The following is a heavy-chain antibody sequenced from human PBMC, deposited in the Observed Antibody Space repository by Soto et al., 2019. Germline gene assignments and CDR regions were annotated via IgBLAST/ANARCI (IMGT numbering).Heavy chain of an antibody. V-gene: IGHV3-30*03. CDR1: GFTFSSYD. CDR3: GFITIGTSP. D-gene: IGHD1-20*01. J-gene: IGHJ5*02. CDR2: ISHDEISK. Sequence: PGGSLRLSCVASGFTFSSYDIHWVRQAPGKGLEWVTVISHDEISKYYTDYVRGRFTISRDNSENTLYLQMNSLRPEDTAVYYCGFITIGTSPWGQGTLVTVSS.